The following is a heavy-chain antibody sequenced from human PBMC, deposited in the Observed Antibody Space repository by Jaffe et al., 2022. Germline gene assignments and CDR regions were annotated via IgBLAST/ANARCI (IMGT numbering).Heavy chain of an antibody. D-gene: IGHD3-9*01. CDR3: ARHGHKAVLRYFGRGGGGEAGGAFDI. V-gene: IGHV4-39*01. CDR1: GGSISSSSYY. CDR2: IYYSGST. Sequence: QLQLQESGPGLVKPSETLSLTCTVSGGSISSSSYYWGWIRQPPGKGLEWIGSIYYSGSTYYNPSLKSRVTISVDTSKNQFSLKLSSVTAADTAVYYCARHGHKAVLRYFGRGGGGEAGGAFDIWGQGTMVTVSS. J-gene: IGHJ3*02.